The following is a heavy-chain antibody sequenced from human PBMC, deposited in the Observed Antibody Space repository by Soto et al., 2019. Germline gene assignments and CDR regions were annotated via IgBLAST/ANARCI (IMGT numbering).Heavy chain of an antibody. CDR2: ISAYNGNT. D-gene: IGHD6-13*01. CDR1: GYTFTNYA. V-gene: IGHV1-18*01. J-gene: IGHJ4*02. CDR3: ARDLAAAGPFDC. Sequence: QVQRVQSGAEVKNPGASVKVSCKASGYTFTNYAFSWVRQAPGQGLEWMGWISAYNGNTNYPQKLQGRVTMTTDTSTSTAYMELRSLRSDDKAVYYCARDLAAAGPFDCWGQGTLVTVSS.